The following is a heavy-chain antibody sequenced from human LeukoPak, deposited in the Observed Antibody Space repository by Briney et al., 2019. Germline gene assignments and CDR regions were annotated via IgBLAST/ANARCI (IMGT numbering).Heavy chain of an antibody. J-gene: IGHJ4*02. CDR3: AKDWGGSCVVWLFDY. V-gene: IGHV3-30*18. CDR1: GFTFSSYG. Sequence: GGSLRLSCAASGFTFSSYGMHWVRQAPGKGLEWVAVISYDGSNKYYADSVKGRFTISRDNSKNTLYLQMNSLRAEDTAVYYCAKDWGGSCVVWLFDYWGQGTLVTVSS. CDR2: ISYDGSNK. D-gene: IGHD3-16*01.